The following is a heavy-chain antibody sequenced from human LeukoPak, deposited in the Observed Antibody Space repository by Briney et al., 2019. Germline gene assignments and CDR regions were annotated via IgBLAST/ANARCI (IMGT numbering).Heavy chain of an antibody. CDR2: ISAGGGST. CDR1: GFTFSSYV. V-gene: IGHV3-23*01. Sequence: AGGSLRLSCAASGFTFSSYVMTWVRQAPGKGLEWVSTISAGGGSTYHADSVKGRFTISRDNSKNTLHLQMNSLRVGDTAVYYCVTRGTTGTKYLEHWGQGTLVTVSS. J-gene: IGHJ1*01. D-gene: IGHD1-1*01. CDR3: VTRGTTGTKYLEH.